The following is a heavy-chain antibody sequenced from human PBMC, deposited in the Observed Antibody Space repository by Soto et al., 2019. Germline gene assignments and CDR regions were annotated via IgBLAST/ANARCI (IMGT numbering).Heavy chain of an antibody. V-gene: IGHV4-39*07. J-gene: IGHJ4*02. D-gene: IGHD3-10*01. CDR3: AREARYSGSYMPIDY. Sequence: SETLSLTCTVSGGSISSSSYYWGWIRQPPGKGLEWIGSIYYSGSTYYNPSLKSRVTISVDTSKNQFSLKLSSVTAADTAVYYCAREARYSGSYMPIDYWGQGTLVTVSS. CDR1: GGSISSSSYY. CDR2: IYYSGST.